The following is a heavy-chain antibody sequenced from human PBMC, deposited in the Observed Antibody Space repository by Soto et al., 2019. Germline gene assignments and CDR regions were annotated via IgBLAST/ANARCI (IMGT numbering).Heavy chain of an antibody. D-gene: IGHD2-8*01. CDR1: GFTFSSYG. J-gene: IGHJ6*02. Sequence: GGSLRLSCAASGFTFSSYGMHWVRQAPGKGLEWVAVISYDGSNKYYADSVKGRFTISRDNSKNTLYLQMNSLRAEDTAVYYCAKDRRYCTNGVCSYGMDVWGQGTTVTSP. V-gene: IGHV3-30*18. CDR3: AKDRRYCTNGVCSYGMDV. CDR2: ISYDGSNK.